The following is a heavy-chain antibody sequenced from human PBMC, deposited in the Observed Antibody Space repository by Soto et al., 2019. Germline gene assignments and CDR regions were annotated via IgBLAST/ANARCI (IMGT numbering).Heavy chain of an antibody. D-gene: IGHD3-10*01. V-gene: IGHV1-3*01. Sequence: ASVKVSCKASGYTFTSYAMHWVRQAPGQRLEWMGWINAGNGNTKYSQKFQGRVTITRDTSASTAYMELSSLRSEDTAVYYCARGYGSYYGMDVWGQGTTVTSP. CDR3: ARGYGSYYGMDV. CDR1: GYTFTSYA. J-gene: IGHJ6*02. CDR2: INAGNGNT.